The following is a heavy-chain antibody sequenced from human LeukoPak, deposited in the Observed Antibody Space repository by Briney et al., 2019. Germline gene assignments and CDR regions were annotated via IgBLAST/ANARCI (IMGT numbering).Heavy chain of an antibody. V-gene: IGHV3-21*01. Sequence: GGSLRLSCAASGFTFSSYSMNWVRQAPGKGLEWVSSISSSSSYIYYADSVKGRFTISRDNAKNSLYLQMNSLRAEDTAVYYCASGSGSGSYYNMVAAFDIWGQGTMVTVSS. J-gene: IGHJ3*02. CDR2: ISSSSSYI. D-gene: IGHD3-10*01. CDR3: ASGSGSGSYYNMVAAFDI. CDR1: GFTFSSYS.